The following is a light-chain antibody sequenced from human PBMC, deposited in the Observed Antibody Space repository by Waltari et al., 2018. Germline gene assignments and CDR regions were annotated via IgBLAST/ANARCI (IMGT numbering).Light chain of an antibody. V-gene: IGKV1-33*01. Sequence: DIQMTQSPSSLSASVGERVTITCQANQDIRNNLNWYQQKQGKAPNLLIFEASTLETGVPSRFSGSGFGRDFSFTISSLQSEDIATYFCQQSNNLPVTFGPGTKVHIK. J-gene: IGKJ3*01. CDR3: QQSNNLPVT. CDR1: QDIRNN. CDR2: EAS.